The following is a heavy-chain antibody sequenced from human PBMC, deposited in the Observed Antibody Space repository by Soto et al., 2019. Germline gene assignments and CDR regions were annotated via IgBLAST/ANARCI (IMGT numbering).Heavy chain of an antibody. J-gene: IGHJ6*02. V-gene: IGHV3-48*02. CDR3: ARAKYSENYRYYYYGMHV. Sequence: GGSLRLSCAASGFTFSSYSMNWVRQAPGKGLEWLSYISSSTNTIYYADSVKGRFTISRDNAKNSLYLQMNSLRDADTAVYYCARAKYSENYRYYYYGMHVWGQGPTVTVSS. CDR2: ISSSTNTI. CDR1: GFTFSSYS. D-gene: IGHD1-26*01.